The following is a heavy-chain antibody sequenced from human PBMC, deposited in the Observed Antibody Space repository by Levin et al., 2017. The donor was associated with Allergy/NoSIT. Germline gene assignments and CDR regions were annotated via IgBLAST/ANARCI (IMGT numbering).Heavy chain of an antibody. D-gene: IGHD3-10*01. CDR3: TRLGRSDRGFDI. J-gene: IGHJ3*02. Sequence: GGSLRLSCAASGFTFSGSAIHWVRQASGKGLEWVGRIRSKANSYATAYAASVKGRFTISRDDSKNTAYLQMNSLKTEDTAVYYCTRLGRSDRGFDIWGQGTMVTVSS. CDR2: IRSKANSYAT. V-gene: IGHV3-73*01. CDR1: GFTFSGSA.